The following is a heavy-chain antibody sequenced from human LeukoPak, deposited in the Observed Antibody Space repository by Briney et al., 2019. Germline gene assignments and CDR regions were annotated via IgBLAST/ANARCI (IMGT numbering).Heavy chain of an antibody. CDR1: GFTLSSYS. CDR3: ARADYASSGYYLNFDY. Sequence: PGGSLRLSCAASGFTLSSYSMNWVRQAPGKGLEWVSSVSSSSSYIYYADSVKGRFTISRDNAKNSLYLQMNSLRAEDTAVYYCARADYASSGYYLNFDYWGQGTLVTVSS. D-gene: IGHD3-22*01. J-gene: IGHJ4*02. V-gene: IGHV3-21*01. CDR2: VSSSSSYI.